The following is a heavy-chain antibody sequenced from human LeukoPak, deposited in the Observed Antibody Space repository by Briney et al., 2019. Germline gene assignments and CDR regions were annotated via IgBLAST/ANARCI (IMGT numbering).Heavy chain of an antibody. Sequence: NPSETLSLTCTVSGGSISSYYWSWIRQPPGKGLEWIGYIYYSGSTNYNPSLKSRVTISVDTSKNQFSLKLSSVTAADTAVYYCARMGAIAGASANPDYWGQGTLVTVSS. J-gene: IGHJ4*02. CDR1: GGSISSYY. D-gene: IGHD4/OR15-4a*01. CDR2: IYYSGST. V-gene: IGHV4-59*01. CDR3: ARMGAIAGASANPDY.